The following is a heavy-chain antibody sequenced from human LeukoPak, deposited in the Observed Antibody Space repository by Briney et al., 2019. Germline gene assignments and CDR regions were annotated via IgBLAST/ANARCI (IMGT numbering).Heavy chain of an antibody. V-gene: IGHV1-69*13. CDR1: GGTFSSYA. Sequence: SVKVSCKASGGTFSSYAISWVRQAPGQGLEWMGGIIPIFGTANYVQKFQGRVTITADESTSTAYMELSSLRSEDTAVYYCAREVGLRFLEWLLFESGPVVLDTVWGQGTLVTVSS. CDR2: IIPIFGTA. CDR3: AREVGLRFLEWLLFESGPVVLDTV. D-gene: IGHD3-3*01. J-gene: IGHJ4*02.